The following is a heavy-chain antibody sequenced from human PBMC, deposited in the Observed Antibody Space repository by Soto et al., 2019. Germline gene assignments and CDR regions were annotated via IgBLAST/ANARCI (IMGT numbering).Heavy chain of an antibody. D-gene: IGHD2-15*01. CDR1: GGTFSSYA. J-gene: IGHJ4*02. CDR2: IIPIFGTA. CDR3: ARDWDYCSGGSCQALDY. V-gene: IGHV1-69*13. Sequence: SVKVSCKASGGTFSSYAISWVRQAPGQGLEWMGGIIPIFGTANYAQKFQGRVTITADESTSTAYMELSSLRSEDTAVYYCARDWDYCSGGSCQALDYWGQGTLVTVSS.